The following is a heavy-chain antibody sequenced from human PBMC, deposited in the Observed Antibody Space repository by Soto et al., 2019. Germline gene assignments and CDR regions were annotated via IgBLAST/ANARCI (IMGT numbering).Heavy chain of an antibody. Sequence: EVQLVESGGGLVQPGGSLRLSCAASGFTFSSSWMSWVRQAPGKGLEWVANIEQDGSEKYYVDSVKGRFTISRDNAKNSVYLQMHSLRAEDTALYYCARVSMAAAASDYWGQGTLVTVSS. V-gene: IGHV3-7*01. CDR1: GFTFSSSW. D-gene: IGHD6-13*01. CDR3: ARVSMAAAASDY. CDR2: IEQDGSEK. J-gene: IGHJ4*02.